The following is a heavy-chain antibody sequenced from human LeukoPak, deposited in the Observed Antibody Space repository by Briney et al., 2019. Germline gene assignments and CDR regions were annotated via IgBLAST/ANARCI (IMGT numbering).Heavy chain of an antibody. D-gene: IGHD2-2*01. CDR1: GYTFTSYA. CDR3: ARGGPAGDFIVVAPTNNAFDI. V-gene: IGHV7-4-1*02. CDR2: INTNTGNP. Sequence: ASVKVSCKASGYTFTSYAMNWVRQAPGQGLEWMGWINTNTGNPTYAQGFTGRFVFSLDTSVSTAYPQISSLKAEDTAVYYCARGGPAGDFIVVAPTNNAFDIWGQGTMVTVSS. J-gene: IGHJ3*02.